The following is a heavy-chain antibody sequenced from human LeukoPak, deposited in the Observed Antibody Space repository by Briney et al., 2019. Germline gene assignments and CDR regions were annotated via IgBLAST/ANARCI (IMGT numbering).Heavy chain of an antibody. CDR1: GYTFTSYG. D-gene: IGHD6-19*01. CDR2: ISAYNGNT. V-gene: IGHV1-18*01. J-gene: IGHJ6*02. CDR3: ARGGAVAGTGGYYYGMDV. Sequence: ASVTVSCKASGYTFTSYGISWVRQAPGQGLEWMGWISAYNGNTNYAQKLQGRVTMTTDTSTSTVYMELRSLRSDDTAVYYCARGGAVAGTGGYYYGMDVWGQGTTVTVSS.